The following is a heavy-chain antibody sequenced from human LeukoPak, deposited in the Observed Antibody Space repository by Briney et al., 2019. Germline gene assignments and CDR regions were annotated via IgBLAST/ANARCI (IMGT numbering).Heavy chain of an antibody. V-gene: IGHV4-61*02. Sequence: SETLSLTCTVSGDSISSGNYFWAWIRQSAGKGLEWIGRIHSDGLANYNPSLRSRVTISVDTSNNQFSLKVKSVTAADTTTYYCARDRQLGWFGPWGQGILVTVSS. J-gene: IGHJ5*02. CDR1: GDSISSGNYF. CDR2: IHSDGLA. D-gene: IGHD3-16*01. CDR3: ARDRQLGWFGP.